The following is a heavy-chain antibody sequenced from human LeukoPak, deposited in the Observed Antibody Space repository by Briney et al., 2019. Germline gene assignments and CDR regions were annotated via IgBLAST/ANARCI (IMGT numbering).Heavy chain of an antibody. V-gene: IGHV1-24*01. J-gene: IGHJ4*02. D-gene: IGHD3-22*01. CDR3: ATVSPGYYYDSSGYANFDY. CDR2: FDPEDGET. CDR1: GYTLTELS. Sequence: ASVKVSCKVSGYTLTELSMHWVRQAPGKGLEWMGGFDPEDGETIYAQKFQGRVTMTEDTSTDTAYMELSSLRSEDTAVYYCATVSPGYYYDSSGYANFDYWGQGTLVTVSS.